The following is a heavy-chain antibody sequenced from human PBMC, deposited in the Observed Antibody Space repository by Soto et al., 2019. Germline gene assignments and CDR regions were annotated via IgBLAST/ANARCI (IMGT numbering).Heavy chain of an antibody. CDR2: IIPIFGTA. Sequence: QVQLVQSGAEVKKPGSSVKVSCKASGGTFSSYAISWVRQAPGQGREWMGGIIPIFGTANYAQKLQGRVTITADKSTSTAYMELSSQRSEDTAVEYSATLGGTAMVKIDYLGQGTLFNFSS. CDR1: GGTFSSYA. J-gene: IGHJ4*02. CDR3: ATLGGTAMVKIDY. D-gene: IGHD5-18*01. V-gene: IGHV1-69*06.